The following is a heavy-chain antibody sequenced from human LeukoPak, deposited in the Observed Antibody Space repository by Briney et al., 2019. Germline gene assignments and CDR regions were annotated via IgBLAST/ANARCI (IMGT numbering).Heavy chain of an antibody. CDR2: IHHSGSP. D-gene: IGHD5-18*01. Sequence: SETLSLTCAVSGYSISSGYYWGWIRQPPGMGLEWLGSIHHSGSPYYNASLKSRVPISVDTSKNQFSLKLNSVTAADTAVYYCARASGYSYGWNWFDPWGQGTLVTVSS. J-gene: IGHJ5*02. V-gene: IGHV4-38-2*01. CDR1: GYSISSGYY. CDR3: ARASGYSYGWNWFDP.